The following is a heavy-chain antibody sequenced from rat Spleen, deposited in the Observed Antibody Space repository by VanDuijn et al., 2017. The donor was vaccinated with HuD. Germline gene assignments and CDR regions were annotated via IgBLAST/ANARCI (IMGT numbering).Heavy chain of an antibody. J-gene: IGHJ2*01. CDR2: MWNGGNT. Sequence: VQLKASGPGLVQPSQTLSLTCTVSGFSLTDYSVHWVRQPPGKGLEWMGIMWNGGNTAYNSALKSRLSISRDTSKSQIFLKMNTLQTEDTAIYYCSRDRLGAGFDYWGQGVMVTVSS. CDR1: GFSLTDYS. D-gene: IGHD5-1*01. CDR3: SRDRLGAGFDY. V-gene: IGHV2S63*01.